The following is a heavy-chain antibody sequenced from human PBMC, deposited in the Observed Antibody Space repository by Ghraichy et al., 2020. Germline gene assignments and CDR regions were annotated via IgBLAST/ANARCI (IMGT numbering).Heavy chain of an antibody. CDR3: AKELHYCSSNWCSEQIDN. J-gene: IGHJ4*02. CDR2: TRNDGDDF. V-gene: IGHV3-30*02. CDR1: GFTFSSFG. D-gene: IGHD2-2*01. Sequence: GGSLRLSCAASGFTFSSFGIHWVRQTPGRGLEWVAFTRNDGDDFKFVDSVKGRFTVSRDNSKQTVFLQMNSLRIEDTGVYYCAKELHYCSSNWCSEQIDNWGQGTLVTVSS.